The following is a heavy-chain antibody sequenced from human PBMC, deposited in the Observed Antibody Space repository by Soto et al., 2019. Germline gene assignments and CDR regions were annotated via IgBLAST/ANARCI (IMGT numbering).Heavy chain of an antibody. D-gene: IGHD6-6*01. CDR2: ITDSGGRT. J-gene: IGHJ5*02. V-gene: IGHV3-23*01. CDR1: GFTFASHA. Sequence: PGGSLRLSCAASGFTFASHAMNWVRQAPGKGLQWVSTITDSGGRTYYADSVKGRFTISRDNSKNTLSLQMNNLRAEDTAIYYCERDRGSSSVNWFDPWGQGTLVTVS. CDR3: ERDRGSSSVNWFDP.